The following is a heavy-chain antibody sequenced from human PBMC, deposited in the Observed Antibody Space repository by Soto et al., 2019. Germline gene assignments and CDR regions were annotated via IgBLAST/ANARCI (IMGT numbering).Heavy chain of an antibody. CDR2: IKQDGSEK. Sequence: GGSLRLSCAASGFTFSSYWMSWVRQAPGKGLEWVANIKQDGSEKYYVDSVKGRFTISRDNAKNSLYLQMNSLRAEDTAVYYCARIFMITFGGAFDIWGQGTMVTVSS. J-gene: IGHJ3*02. CDR3: ARIFMITFGGAFDI. D-gene: IGHD3-16*01. CDR1: GFTFSSYW. V-gene: IGHV3-7*01.